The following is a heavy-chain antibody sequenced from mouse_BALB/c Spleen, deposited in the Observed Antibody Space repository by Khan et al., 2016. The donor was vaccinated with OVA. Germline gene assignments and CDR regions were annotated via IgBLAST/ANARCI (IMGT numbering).Heavy chain of an antibody. V-gene: IGHV1-7*01. J-gene: IGHJ2*01. CDR1: GYTFNTYW. Sequence: QVQLQQSGAELAKPGASVKMSCKASGYTFNTYWMHWVKQRPGQGLEWIGYINPTSGYTDYNEKFKDKATLSADKSSSTAYMPLSSLTSEDSAVYYCTRDRIDYWGQGTTLTVSS. CDR2: INPTSGYT. CDR3: TRDRIDY.